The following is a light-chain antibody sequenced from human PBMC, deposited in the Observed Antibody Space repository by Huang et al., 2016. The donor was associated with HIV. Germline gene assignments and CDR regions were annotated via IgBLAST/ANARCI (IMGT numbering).Light chain of an antibody. J-gene: IGKJ3*01. CDR3: QQYDNLPFT. Sequence: DIQMTQSPSSLSASVGDRDTITCQANQDISNYLKWYQQKPGQAPKLMIYDASNLEKGSPSRFSGSGAGTDFTFTISSLQPEVIAKYYCQQYDNLPFTFGPGTKVDIK. V-gene: IGKV1-33*01. CDR2: DAS. CDR1: QDISNY.